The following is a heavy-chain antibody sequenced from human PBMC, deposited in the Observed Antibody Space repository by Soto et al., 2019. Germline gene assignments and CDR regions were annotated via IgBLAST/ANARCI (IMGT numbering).Heavy chain of an antibody. D-gene: IGHD2-2*03. CDR2: INHSAST. Sequence: PSETLSLTCAVYGGSFSGYYWSWIRQPPGKGLEWIGEINHSASTNYNPSLKSRVTISVDTSKNQFSLNLSSVTAADTAVYYCARGPVGYCSSTSCFAYFDYWGQGTLVTVS. CDR1: GGSFSGYY. J-gene: IGHJ4*02. V-gene: IGHV4-34*01. CDR3: ARGPVGYCSSTSCFAYFDY.